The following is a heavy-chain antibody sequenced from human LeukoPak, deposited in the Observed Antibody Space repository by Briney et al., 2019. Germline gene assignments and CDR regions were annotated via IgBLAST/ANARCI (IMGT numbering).Heavy chain of an antibody. D-gene: IGHD3-3*01. CDR3: ARAISYDFWSGYYHAPGY. CDR1: GFTFSDYY. CDR2: ISSSGSTI. J-gene: IGHJ4*02. Sequence: GSLRLSCAASGFTFSDYYMSWIRQAPGKGLEWVSYISSSGSTIYYADSVKGRFSISRDNAKNSLSLQMNSLRAEDTAVYFCARAISYDFWSGYYHAPGYWGQGTLVTVSS. V-gene: IGHV3-11*01.